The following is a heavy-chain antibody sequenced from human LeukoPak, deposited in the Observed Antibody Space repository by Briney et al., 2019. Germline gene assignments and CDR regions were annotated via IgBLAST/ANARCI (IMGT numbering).Heavy chain of an antibody. J-gene: IGHJ4*02. CDR2: INRDGSTI. D-gene: IGHD3-10*01. V-gene: IGHV3-74*03. CDR1: GFTFSNYW. CDR3: ARDKRSGESSEIDY. Sequence: GGSLRLSCAASGFTFSNYWVHWVRQAPGKGLVWVSRINRDGSTIKYADSVKGRFTVSRDNAKNTLNLQMNSLRAEDTAVYYCARDKRSGESSEIDYWGQGTLVTVSS.